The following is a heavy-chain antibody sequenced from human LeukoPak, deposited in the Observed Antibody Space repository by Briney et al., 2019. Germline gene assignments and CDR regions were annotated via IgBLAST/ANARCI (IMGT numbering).Heavy chain of an antibody. CDR2: IYHSGST. D-gene: IGHD6-6*01. CDR1: GGSISSGGYY. Sequence: SETLSLTCTVSGGSISSGGYYWSWIRQPPGKGLEWIGYIYHSGSTYYNPSLKSRVTISVDRSKNQFSLKLRSVTAADTAVYYCASSSTARLAYWGQGTLVTVSS. J-gene: IGHJ4*02. V-gene: IGHV4-30-2*01. CDR3: ASSSTARLAY.